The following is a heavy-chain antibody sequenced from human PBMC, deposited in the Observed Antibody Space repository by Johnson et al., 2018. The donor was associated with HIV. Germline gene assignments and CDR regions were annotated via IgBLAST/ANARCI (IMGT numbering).Heavy chain of an antibody. CDR1: GFIVSSNY. V-gene: IGHV3-23*01. D-gene: IGHD1-14*01. Sequence: VQLMESGGGVIQPGGSLRLSCAASGFIVSSNYMSWVRQAPGKGLEWVSAITGDGAHTYYADSVKGRFTISRDNSKDTLFLQMNSLRAEDTALYYCAKETHCITPHDWDAFDIWGQGTMVTVSS. CDR3: AKETHCITPHDWDAFDI. CDR2: ITGDGAHT. J-gene: IGHJ3*02.